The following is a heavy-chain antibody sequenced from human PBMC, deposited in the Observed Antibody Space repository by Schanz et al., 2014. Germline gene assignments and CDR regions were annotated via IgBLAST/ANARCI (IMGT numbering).Heavy chain of an antibody. V-gene: IGHV1-46*03. Sequence: QVQLVQSGAEVKKPGASVKVSCEASGYTFTSYYIHWFRQAPGQGLEWMGLINPSVGNTNYAQKFRGRVTMTRDTSTSTVYMELSSLRSEDTAVYFCARGPSTRAFDIWGQGTMVTVSS. CDR1: GYTFTSYY. J-gene: IGHJ3*02. CDR3: ARGPSTRAFDI. CDR2: INPSVGNT.